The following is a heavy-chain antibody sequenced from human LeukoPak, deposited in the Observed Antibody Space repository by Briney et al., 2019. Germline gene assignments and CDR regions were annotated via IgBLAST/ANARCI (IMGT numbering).Heavy chain of an antibody. CDR3: AKGTYYNTAMANFDY. CDR2: IWYDGSNK. V-gene: IGHV3-33*06. CDR1: GFTFSSYG. Sequence: GGSLRLSCAASGFTFSSYGMHWVRQAPGKGLEWVAVIWYDGSNKYYADSVKGRFTISRDNSKNTLYLQMNSLRAEDTATYYCAKGTYYNTAMANFDYWGQGALVTVSS. J-gene: IGHJ4*02. D-gene: IGHD5-18*01.